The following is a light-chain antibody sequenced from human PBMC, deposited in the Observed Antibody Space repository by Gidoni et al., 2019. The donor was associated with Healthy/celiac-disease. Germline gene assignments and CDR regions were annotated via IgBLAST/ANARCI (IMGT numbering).Light chain of an antibody. Sequence: QSALTQPASVSGSPGQPITISCTGTSSDVGGYNYVAWYQQHPGNAPKLMIYEVSNRPSGVSNRFSGSKSGNTASLTISGLQAEDEADYYCSSYTSSSILVFGGGTKLTVL. V-gene: IGLV2-14*01. CDR1: SSDVGGYNY. CDR2: EVS. J-gene: IGLJ3*02. CDR3: SSYTSSSILV.